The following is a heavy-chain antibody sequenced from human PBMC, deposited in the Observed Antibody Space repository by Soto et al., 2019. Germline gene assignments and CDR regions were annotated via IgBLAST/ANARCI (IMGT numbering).Heavy chain of an antibody. D-gene: IGHD3-10*01. J-gene: IGHJ4*02. Sequence: EVQLVESGGGLVKPGGSLRLSCAASGFTFSSYSMNWVRQALGKGLEWVSSISSSSSYIYYADSVKGRFTISRDNAKNSLYLQMNSLRAEDTAVYYCARAYGLSGSYPPDYWGQGTLVTVSS. CDR1: GFTFSSYS. CDR3: ARAYGLSGSYPPDY. V-gene: IGHV3-21*01. CDR2: ISSSSSYI.